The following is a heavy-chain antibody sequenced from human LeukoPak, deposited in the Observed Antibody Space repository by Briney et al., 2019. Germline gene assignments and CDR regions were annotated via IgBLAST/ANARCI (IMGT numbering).Heavy chain of an antibody. J-gene: IGHJ4*02. CDR1: GFTFSSYT. CDR3: AKGKSYYGSGSFPPLDY. CDR2: IGTSSTTI. D-gene: IGHD3-10*01. V-gene: IGHV3-48*01. Sequence: RGSLRLSCAASGFTFSSYTMNWVRQPPGKGLEWVSNIGTSSTTIYYADSVKGRFTISRDNAKNSLYLQMNSLRAEDTAVYYCAKGKSYYGSGSFPPLDYWGQGTLVTVSS.